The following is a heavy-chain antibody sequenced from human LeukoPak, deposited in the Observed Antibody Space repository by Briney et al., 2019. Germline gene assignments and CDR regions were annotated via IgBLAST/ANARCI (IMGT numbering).Heavy chain of an antibody. J-gene: IGHJ6*02. V-gene: IGHV3-66*01. CDR1: GFTVSSNY. Sequence: PGGSLRLSCAASGFTVSSNYMSWVRQAPGKGLEWVSVIYSGGSTYYADSVKGRFTISRDNSKNTLYLQMNSLRAGDTAVYYCAREPNSNYYYYGMDVWGQGTTVTVSS. CDR2: IYSGGST. D-gene: IGHD4-11*01. CDR3: AREPNSNYYYYGMDV.